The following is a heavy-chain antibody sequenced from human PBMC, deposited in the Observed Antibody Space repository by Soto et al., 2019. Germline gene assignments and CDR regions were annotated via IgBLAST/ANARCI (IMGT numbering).Heavy chain of an antibody. CDR2: IRGSGNST. CDR3: AKDLRDIVAVGGAPYS. Sequence: EVQLLESGGGLVQPGGSLRLSCAASGFTFTTYAMSWVRQTPGKGLEWVSGIRGSGNSTYYADSVKGRFTISRDNSKSTLYLQMNSLRAEDTAVYYCAKDLRDIVAVGGAPYSWGQGTLVTVSS. J-gene: IGHJ4*02. D-gene: IGHD2-15*01. V-gene: IGHV3-23*01. CDR1: GFTFTTYA.